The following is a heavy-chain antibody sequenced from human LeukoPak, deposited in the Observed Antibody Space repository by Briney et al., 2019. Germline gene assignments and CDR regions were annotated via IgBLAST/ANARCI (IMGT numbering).Heavy chain of an antibody. CDR3: EKERDPVLFLEWLPYFDY. D-gene: IGHD3-3*01. CDR1: GFTFDDYA. CDR2: IRWNSGSI. J-gene: IGHJ4*02. V-gene: IGHV3-9*01. Sequence: GRSLRLSCAASGFTFDDYAMHWVRQAPGKGLEWVSGIRWNSGSIGYADSVKGRFTISRDNSKNTLYLQMNSLRAEDTAVYYCEKERDPVLFLEWLPYFDYKGQGTLVTVYS.